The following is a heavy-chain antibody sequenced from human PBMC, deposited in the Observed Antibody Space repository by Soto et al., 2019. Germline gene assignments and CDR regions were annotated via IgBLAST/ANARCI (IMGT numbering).Heavy chain of an antibody. CDR2: IYHSGTT. D-gene: IGHD6-25*01. CDR1: GFSIVSGYY. J-gene: IGHJ4*02. CDR3: ARDWYRDGYNGGYHDY. V-gene: IGHV4-38-2*02. Sequence: SETLSLTCAVSGFSIVSGYYLGLVRHPAGKGLEWIGSIYHSGTTYYNPSLKSRVTISVGTSKNQFSLKLYSVTAADTAVYYCARDWYRDGYNGGYHDYWGQGTQVTVSS.